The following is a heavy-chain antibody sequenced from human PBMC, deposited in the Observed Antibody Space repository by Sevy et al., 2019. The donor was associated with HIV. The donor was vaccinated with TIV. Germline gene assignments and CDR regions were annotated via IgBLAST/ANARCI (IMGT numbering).Heavy chain of an antibody. Sequence: GGSLRLSCAASGFTFSSYSMNWVRQAPGKGLEWVSYISSSSSTIYYADSVKGRFTISRDNAKNSLYLQMNSLRDEDTAVYYCARADLPPLGYCSGGSCYALDYWGQGTLVTVSS. CDR3: ARADLPPLGYCSGGSCYALDY. V-gene: IGHV3-48*02. CDR1: GFTFSSYS. J-gene: IGHJ4*02. D-gene: IGHD2-15*01. CDR2: ISSSSSTI.